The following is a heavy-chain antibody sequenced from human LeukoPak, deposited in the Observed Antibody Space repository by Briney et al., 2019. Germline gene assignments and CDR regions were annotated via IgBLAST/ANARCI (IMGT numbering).Heavy chain of an antibody. V-gene: IGHV3-23*01. CDR3: AKDQLRFLEWLSSPLDY. D-gene: IGHD3-3*01. Sequence: GGSLRLSCAASGFTVSSNYMSWVRQAPGKGLEWVSAISGTTSSTYYADSVKGRFTISRDNSKNTVFLQMNSLRAEDTAVYYCAKDQLRFLEWLSSPLDYWGQGTLVTVSS. J-gene: IGHJ4*02. CDR1: GFTVSSNY. CDR2: ISGTTSST.